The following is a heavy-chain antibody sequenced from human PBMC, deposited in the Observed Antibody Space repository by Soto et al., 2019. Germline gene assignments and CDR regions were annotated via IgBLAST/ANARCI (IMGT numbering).Heavy chain of an antibody. CDR1: GDSLTSGGYH. V-gene: IGHV4-30-4*01. CDR2: IYYSGNT. CDR3: ARVVSWVDP. D-gene: IGHD2-21*01. Sequence: QVQLQESGPGLVKPSQTLSLTCSVSGDSLTSGGYHWSWIRQPPGKGLEWIGYIYYSGNTYYNSSLESRVTISIDTSKSQFSLRLSSVTAADTAVYYCARVVSWVDPWGQGTLVTVSS. J-gene: IGHJ5*02.